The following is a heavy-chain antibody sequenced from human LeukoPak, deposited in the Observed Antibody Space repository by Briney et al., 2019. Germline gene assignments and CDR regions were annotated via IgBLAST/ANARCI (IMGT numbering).Heavy chain of an antibody. J-gene: IGHJ4*02. D-gene: IGHD2-2*01. V-gene: IGHV4-31*03. Sequence: PSETLSLTCTVSGGSISSGGYYWSWIRQHPGKGLEWIGYIYYSGSTYYNPSLKSRVTISVDTSKNQFSLKLSSVTAADTAVYYCARVSAVGVPFDYWGQGTLVTASS. CDR3: ARVSAVGVPFDY. CDR2: IYYSGST. CDR1: GGSISSGGYY.